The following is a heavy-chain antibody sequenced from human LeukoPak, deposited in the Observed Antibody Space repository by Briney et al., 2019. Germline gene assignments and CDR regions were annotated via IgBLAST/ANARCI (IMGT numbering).Heavy chain of an antibody. CDR1: GFTFSSYA. J-gene: IGHJ3*02. D-gene: IGHD2-2*01. CDR3: AKSGVPAAIPRYAFDI. CDR2: ISGSGGST. V-gene: IGHV3-23*01. Sequence: GGSLRLSCAASGFTFSSYAMSWVRQAPGKGLEWVSAISGSGGSTYYADSVKGRFTISRDNSKNTLYLQMNSLRAEDTAVYYCAKSGVPAAIPRYAFDIWGQGKMVTVSS.